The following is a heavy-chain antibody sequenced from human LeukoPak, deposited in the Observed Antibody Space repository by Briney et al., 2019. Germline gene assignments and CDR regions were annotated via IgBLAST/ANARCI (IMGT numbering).Heavy chain of an antibody. Sequence: PGGSLRLSCAASGFTFSSYSMSWVRQAPGKGMEWVSSISSGGTFTYYADSLRGRFTISRDNAKNSVYLQMNSLRAADTAVYYCARVWSSGYTKDYWGQGTLATVSS. CDR2: ISSGGTFT. J-gene: IGHJ4*02. V-gene: IGHV3-21*01. CDR1: GFTFSSYS. D-gene: IGHD3-22*01. CDR3: ARVWSSGYTKDY.